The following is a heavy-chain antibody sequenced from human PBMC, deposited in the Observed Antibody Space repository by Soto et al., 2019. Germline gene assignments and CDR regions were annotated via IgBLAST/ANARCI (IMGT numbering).Heavy chain of an antibody. CDR1: GFTVSSNY. CDR3: AREAIAVAGSVSSGYYHYYYGMDV. Sequence: GGSLRLSCAASGFTVSSNYMSWVRQAPGKGLEWVSVIYSGGSTYYADSVKGRFTISRDNSKNTLYLQMNSLRAEDTAVYYCAREAIAVAGSVSSGYYHYYYGMDVWGQGTTVTVSS. CDR2: IYSGGST. J-gene: IGHJ6*02. V-gene: IGHV3-66*01. D-gene: IGHD6-19*01.